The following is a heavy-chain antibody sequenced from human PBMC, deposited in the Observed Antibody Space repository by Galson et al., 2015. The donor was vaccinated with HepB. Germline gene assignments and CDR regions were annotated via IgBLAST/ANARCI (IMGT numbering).Heavy chain of an antibody. J-gene: IGHJ6*02. V-gene: IGHV7-4-1*02. CDR3: ARGRTTVTHYYYYYGMDV. CDR1: GYTFTSYA. Sequence: SCKASGYTFTSYAMNWVRQAPGQGLEWMGWINTNTGNPTYAQGFTGRFVFSLDTSVSTAYLQISSLKAEDTAVYYCARGRTTVTHYYYYYGMDVWGQGTTVTVSS. D-gene: IGHD4-17*01. CDR2: INTNTGNP.